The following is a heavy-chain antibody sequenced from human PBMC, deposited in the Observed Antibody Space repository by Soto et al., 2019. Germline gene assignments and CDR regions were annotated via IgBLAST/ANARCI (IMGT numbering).Heavy chain of an antibody. Sequence: PGGSLRLSCAASGFTFSSYAMSWVRQAPGKGLEWVSAFIVSGGSTYYADSVKGRFTISRDNSKNTLYLQMNSLRAEDTAVYYCNDYGMDVWGQGTTVTVSS. J-gene: IGHJ6*02. CDR3: NDYGMDV. V-gene: IGHV3-23*01. CDR1: GFTFSSYA. CDR2: FIVSGGST.